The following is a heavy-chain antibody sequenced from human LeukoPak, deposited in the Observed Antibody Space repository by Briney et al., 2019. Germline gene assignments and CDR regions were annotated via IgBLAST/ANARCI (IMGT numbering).Heavy chain of an antibody. D-gene: IGHD6-19*01. CDR2: INHSGST. J-gene: IGHJ4*02. Sequence: SETLSLTCAVYGGSFSGYYWSWIRQPPGKGLEWIGEINHSGSTNYNPSLKSRVTISEDTSKNQFSLKLSSVTAADTAVYYCASGRGSSGWYADYWGQGTLVTVSS. CDR3: ASGRGSSGWYADY. V-gene: IGHV4-34*01. CDR1: GGSFSGYY.